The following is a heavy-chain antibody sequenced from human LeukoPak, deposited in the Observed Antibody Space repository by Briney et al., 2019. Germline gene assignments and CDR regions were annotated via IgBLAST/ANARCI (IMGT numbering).Heavy chain of an antibody. CDR3: AGSLYYYYGMDV. V-gene: IGHV3-33*01. CDR2: IWYDGSNK. D-gene: IGHD3-10*01. Sequence: PGRSLRLSCAASGFTFSSYGMHWVRQAPGKGLEWVAVIWYDGSNKYYADSVKGRFTISRDNSKNTLYLQMDSLRAEDTAVYYCAGSLYYYYGMDVWGQGTTVTVSS. CDR1: GFTFSSYG. J-gene: IGHJ6*02.